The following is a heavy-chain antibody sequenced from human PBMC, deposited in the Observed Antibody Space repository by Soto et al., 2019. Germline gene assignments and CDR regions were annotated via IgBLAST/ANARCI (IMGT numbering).Heavy chain of an antibody. CDR1: GGSISSSNW. CDR2: IYHSGST. J-gene: IGHJ5*02. CDR3: ATKYDDILTGYMDWFDP. V-gene: IGHV4-4*02. D-gene: IGHD3-9*01. Sequence: QVQLQESGPGLVKPSGTLSLTCAVSGGSISSSNWWSWVRQPPGKGLEWIGEIYHSGSTNYNPSLKSRVTISVDKSKNQFSLKLSSVTAADTAVYYCATKYDDILTGYMDWFDPWGQGTLVTVSS.